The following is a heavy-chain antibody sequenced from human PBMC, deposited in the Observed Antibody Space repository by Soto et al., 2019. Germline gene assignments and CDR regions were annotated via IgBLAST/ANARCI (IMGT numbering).Heavy chain of an antibody. CDR2: IYYSGST. J-gene: IGHJ3*02. CDR3: ARDTPGDDSSGYINDAFDI. Sequence: SETLSLTCTVSGGSISSGGYYWSWIRQHPGKGLEWIGYIYYSGSTYYNPSLKSRVTISVDTSKNQFSLKLSSVTAADTAVYYCARDTPGDDSSGYINDAFDIWGQGTMVTVSS. D-gene: IGHD3-22*01. CDR1: GGSISSGGYY. V-gene: IGHV4-31*03.